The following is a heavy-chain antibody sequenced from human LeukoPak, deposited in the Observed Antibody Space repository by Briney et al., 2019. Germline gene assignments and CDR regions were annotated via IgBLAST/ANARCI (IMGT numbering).Heavy chain of an antibody. CDR3: AKDINYYDSSGLDY. CDR1: GFTFSSYS. CDR2: ISWNSGSI. Sequence: GGSLRLSCAASGFTFSSYSMNWVRQAPGKGLEWVSGISWNSGSIGYADSVKGRFTISRDNAKNSLYLQMNSLRAEDTALYYCAKDINYYDSSGLDYWGQGTLVTVSS. D-gene: IGHD3-22*01. J-gene: IGHJ4*02. V-gene: IGHV3-9*01.